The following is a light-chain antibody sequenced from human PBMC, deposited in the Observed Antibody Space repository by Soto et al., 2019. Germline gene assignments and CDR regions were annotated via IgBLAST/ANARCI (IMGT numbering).Light chain of an antibody. CDR3: QQYGSSPRT. J-gene: IGKJ2*01. CDR1: QSVSSSY. CDR2: GTI. V-gene: IGKV3-20*01. Sequence: EIVLTQSPGTLSLSPGERATLSCRASQSVSSSYLAWYQQKPGQAPRLLIFGTISRATGIPDRFSGSGSGTDFTLTISRLEPEDFAVYYCQQYGSSPRTFGQGTKLEIK.